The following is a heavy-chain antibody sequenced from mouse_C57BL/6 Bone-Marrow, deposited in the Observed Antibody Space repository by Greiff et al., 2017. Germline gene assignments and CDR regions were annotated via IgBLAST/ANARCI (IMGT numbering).Heavy chain of an antibody. Sequence: QVQLQQPGAELVKPGASVKMSCKASGYTFTSYWITWVKQRPGQGLEWIGDIYPGSGSTNYNEKFKSKATLTVDTSSSTAYMQLSSLTSEDSAVYYCASRDYYGSSHWYFDVWGTGTTVTVSS. CDR3: ASRDYYGSSHWYFDV. CDR1: GYTFTSYW. J-gene: IGHJ1*03. CDR2: IYPGSGST. V-gene: IGHV1-55*01. D-gene: IGHD1-1*01.